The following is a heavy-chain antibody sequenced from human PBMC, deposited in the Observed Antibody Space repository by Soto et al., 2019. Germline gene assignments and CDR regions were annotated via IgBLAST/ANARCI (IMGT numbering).Heavy chain of an antibody. V-gene: IGHV4-30-4*01. CDR3: ARDRERGYGDYAYGMDV. D-gene: IGHD4-17*01. CDR2: IYNSRST. J-gene: IGHJ6*02. Sequence: SSETLSVSCTVSGGSISSGDYYWSWIRQPPGKGLEWIGNIYNSRSTYYNPSLKSRVTISVDTSKNQFSLKLSSVTAADTALYYCARDRERGYGDYAYGMDVWGQGTTVTVSS. CDR1: GGSISSGDYY.